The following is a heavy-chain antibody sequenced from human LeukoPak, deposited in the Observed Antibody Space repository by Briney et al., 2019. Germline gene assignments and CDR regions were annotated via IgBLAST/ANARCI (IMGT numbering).Heavy chain of an antibody. CDR3: ASSYGDYLEHQFDY. CDR2: IRYDGSNK. Sequence: GGSLRLSCAASGFTFSSYGMHWVRQAPGKGLEWVAFIRYDGSNKYYADSVKGRFTISRDNSKNTLYLQMNSLRADDTAVYYCASSYGDYLEHQFDYWGQGTLVTVSS. J-gene: IGHJ4*02. CDR1: GFTFSSYG. D-gene: IGHD4-17*01. V-gene: IGHV3-30*02.